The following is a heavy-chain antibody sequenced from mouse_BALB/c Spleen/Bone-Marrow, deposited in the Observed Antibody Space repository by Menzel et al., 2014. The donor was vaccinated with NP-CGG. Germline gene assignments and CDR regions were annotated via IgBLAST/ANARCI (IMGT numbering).Heavy chain of an antibody. V-gene: IGHV2-2*02. Sequence: VQLQQSGPGLVQPSQSLSITCTVSGFSLSYYGVHWIRQSPGKGLEWLGVIWSGGITDYNASFISRLSISKDNSKSQVLFTMNSLQANDTAIYYCARSPSMDYWGPGTSVTVSS. CDR1: GFSLSYYG. J-gene: IGHJ4*01. CDR2: IWSGGIT. CDR3: ARSPSMDY.